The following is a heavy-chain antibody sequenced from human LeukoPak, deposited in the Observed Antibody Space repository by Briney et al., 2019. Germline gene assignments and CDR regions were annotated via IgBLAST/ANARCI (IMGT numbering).Heavy chain of an antibody. D-gene: IGHD2-15*01. J-gene: IGHJ4*02. CDR1: GGTFSSYA. Sequence: GAPVKVSCKASGGTFSSYAISWVRQAPGQGLEWMGRINPNSGGTNYAQKFQGRVTMTRDTSISTAYMELSRLRSDDTAVYYCARDLETLSDIVVVVAATWAYWGQGTLVTVSS. CDR2: INPNSGGT. V-gene: IGHV1-2*06. CDR3: ARDLETLSDIVVVVAATWAY.